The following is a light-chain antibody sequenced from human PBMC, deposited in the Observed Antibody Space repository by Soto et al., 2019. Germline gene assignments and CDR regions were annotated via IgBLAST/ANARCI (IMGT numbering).Light chain of an antibody. V-gene: IGLV2-14*01. CDR1: SSDVGGYNY. Sequence: QSVLTQPASVSGSPGQSITISCTGTSSDVGGYNYVSWYQQHPGKAPKLMIYEVRNRPSGISNRFSGSKSGNTASLTISGLQAEDEADYYCTSYTSSSPYVFGTGNKVTVL. CDR2: EVR. CDR3: TSYTSSSPYV. J-gene: IGLJ1*01.